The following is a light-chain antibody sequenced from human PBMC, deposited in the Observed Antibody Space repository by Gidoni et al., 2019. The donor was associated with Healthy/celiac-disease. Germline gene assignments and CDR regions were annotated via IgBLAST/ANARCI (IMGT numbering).Light chain of an antibody. CDR1: QSVSSY. J-gene: IGKJ4*01. Sequence: EIVLTQSPVTLSLSPGERATLSCRASQSVSSYLAWYQQKPGQAPRLLIYDASNRATGIPARFSGSGSGTDFTLTISSLEPEDFAVYYCQQRSNWVTFXGXTKVXIK. V-gene: IGKV3-11*01. CDR3: QQRSNWVT. CDR2: DAS.